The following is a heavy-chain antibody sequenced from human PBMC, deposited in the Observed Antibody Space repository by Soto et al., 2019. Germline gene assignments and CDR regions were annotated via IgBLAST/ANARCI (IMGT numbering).Heavy chain of an antibody. CDR3: ARIEMASIK. J-gene: IGHJ4*02. CDR1: GASIRSGGYY. V-gene: IGHV4-31*03. Sequence: PSETLSLTCSVSGASIRSGGYYWSWLRQSPGKGLEWIGHIYYTGSTFYSPSLKSRLTISLDTSKNQFSLDLRSVTAADTAMYYRARIEMASIKWGRGTLVTVYS. CDR2: IYYTGST.